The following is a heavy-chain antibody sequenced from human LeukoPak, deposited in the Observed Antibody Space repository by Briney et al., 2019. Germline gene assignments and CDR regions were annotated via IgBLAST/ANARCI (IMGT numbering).Heavy chain of an antibody. CDR2: IWYDGSNK. V-gene: IGHV3-33*06. D-gene: IGHD6-19*01. Sequence: PGRSLRLSCAASGFTFSSYGMHWVRQAPGKGLEWVAVIWYDGSNKYYADSVKGRFTISRDNSKNTLSLQLRSLRAEDTAVYYCAKDLSYTSGASDHWGQGTLVTVSP. CDR1: GFTFSSYG. CDR3: AKDLSYTSGASDH. J-gene: IGHJ4*02.